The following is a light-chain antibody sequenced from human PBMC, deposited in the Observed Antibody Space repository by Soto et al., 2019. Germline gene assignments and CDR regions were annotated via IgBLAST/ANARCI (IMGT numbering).Light chain of an antibody. CDR1: ISDVGSSNL. V-gene: IGLV2-14*02. CDR3: SSYSTSYFYV. Sequence: QSALTQPASVSGSPGQSITISCAGSISDVGSSNLVSWYQQHPGKVPKLIIYEGNRWPSGVSSRFSGSKSGSTASLTISGLRDEDEADYYCSSYSTSYFYVFXSGTKGTVL. J-gene: IGLJ1*01. CDR2: EGN.